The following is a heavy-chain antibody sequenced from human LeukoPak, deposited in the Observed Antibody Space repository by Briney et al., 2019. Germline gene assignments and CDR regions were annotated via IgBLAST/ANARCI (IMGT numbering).Heavy chain of an antibody. V-gene: IGHV3-74*01. CDR3: ATSLGRLTEY. CDR1: GFTFSSNW. CDR2: INSGGSDT. Sequence: GGSLRLSCAASGFTFSSNWMHWVRQTPGKGLVWVSRINSGGSDTSYAASVEGRFTISRDNVKNTLYLKMNSLRAEDTAVYYCATSLGRLTEYWGQGTLVTVSS. D-gene: IGHD7-27*01. J-gene: IGHJ4*02.